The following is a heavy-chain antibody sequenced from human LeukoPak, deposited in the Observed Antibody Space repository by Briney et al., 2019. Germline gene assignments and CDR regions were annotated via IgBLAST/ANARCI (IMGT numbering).Heavy chain of an antibody. Sequence: ASVKVSCKASGYTFTNYGINWVRQAPGQGLEWMGWISPYNGNTNYAQKLQGRVAMNTDTSTSTAYMELGSLRSDDTAVYYCARVLEAARNIIAFDFWGQGTMVTVSS. CDR2: ISPYNGNT. CDR1: GYTFTNYG. CDR3: ARVLEAARNIIAFDF. D-gene: IGHD6-6*01. V-gene: IGHV1-18*01. J-gene: IGHJ3*01.